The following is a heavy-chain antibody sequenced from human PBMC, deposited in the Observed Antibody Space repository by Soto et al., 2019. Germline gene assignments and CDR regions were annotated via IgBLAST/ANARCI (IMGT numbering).Heavy chain of an antibody. J-gene: IGHJ4*02. CDR3: STLDYYDSHGYFPGFDY. CDR1: GFTLTHAW. Sequence: EGQLVESGGGLVKPGGSLRLSCAVSGFTLTHAWMNWVRQAPGKGLEWVGRIKSETDGGTTDYAAPVKGRFTMSRDDSKHTMFLHMNSLKTEDTAVYYSSTLDYYDSHGYFPGFDYWGQGTLVTVSS. V-gene: IGHV3-15*07. CDR2: IKSETDGGTT. D-gene: IGHD3-22*01.